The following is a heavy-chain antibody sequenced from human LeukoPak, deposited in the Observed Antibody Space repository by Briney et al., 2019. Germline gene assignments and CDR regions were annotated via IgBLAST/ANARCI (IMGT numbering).Heavy chain of an antibody. CDR3: ARDSYGMDV. V-gene: IGHV4-59*12. J-gene: IGHJ6*02. CDR1: GGSISDYS. Sequence: PSETLSLTCTVSGGSISDYSWSWIRQPPGKGLEWIGSIYYSGSTYYNPSLKSRVTISVDTSKNQFSLKLSSVTAADTVVYYCARDSYGMDVWGQGTTVTVSS. CDR2: IYYSGST.